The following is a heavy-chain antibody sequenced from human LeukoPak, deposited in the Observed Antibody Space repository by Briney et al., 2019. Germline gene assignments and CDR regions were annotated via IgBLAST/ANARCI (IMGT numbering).Heavy chain of an antibody. CDR1: GFTFSSYS. CDR3: ARDLSSGGD. CDR2: ISSSSSTI. V-gene: IGHV3-48*01. J-gene: IGHJ4*02. D-gene: IGHD6-19*01. Sequence: GGSLRLSCAASGFTFSSYSMNWVRQAPGKGLEWVSYISSSSSTIYYADPVKGRFTISRDNAKNSLYLQMNSLRAEDTAVYYCARDLSSGGDWGQGTLVTVSS.